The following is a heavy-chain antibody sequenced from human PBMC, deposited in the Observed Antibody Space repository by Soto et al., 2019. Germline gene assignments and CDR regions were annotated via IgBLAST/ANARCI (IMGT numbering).Heavy chain of an antibody. CDR1: GYTFTAYG. Sequence: QVQLVQSGPEVKMPGASVKVSCKTSGYTFTAYGLAWLRQAPGQRPEWMGWVSTNDDRTNYAQKFQGRVIMTTDRSTTTTYMELRSLRADDTAVYYCTRELNTESSAYYSFAYWGQGTLVTVSS. CDR2: VSTNDDRT. D-gene: IGHD3-22*01. CDR3: TRELNTESSAYYSFAY. J-gene: IGHJ4*02. V-gene: IGHV1-18*01.